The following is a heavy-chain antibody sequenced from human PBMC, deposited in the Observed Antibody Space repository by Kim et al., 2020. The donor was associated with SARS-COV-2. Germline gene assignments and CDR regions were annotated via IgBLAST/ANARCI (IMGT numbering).Heavy chain of an antibody. D-gene: IGHD3-9*01. J-gene: IGHJ5*02. CDR1: GGSISSYY. Sequence: SETLSLTCTVSGGSISSYYWSWIRQPPGKGLEWIGYIYYSGSTNYNPSLKSRVTISVDTSKNQFSLKLSSVTAADTAVYYCARVTARYFDWLEGWFDPWGQGTLVTVSS. CDR2: IYYSGST. CDR3: ARVTARYFDWLEGWFDP. V-gene: IGHV4-59*01.